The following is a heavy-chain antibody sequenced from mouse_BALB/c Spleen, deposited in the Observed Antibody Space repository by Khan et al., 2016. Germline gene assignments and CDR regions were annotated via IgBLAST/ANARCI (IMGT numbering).Heavy chain of an antibody. CDR3: RSVYFDY. CDR1: GFTFSDAW. V-gene: IGHV6-6*01. Sequence: QLEESGGGLVQPGGSMKLSCAASGFTFSDAWMDWVRQSPEQGLEWVAEIRSKANNHATYSAESGKGRFTISRDYSQSSVYLQMNTLRAEDTGIYYCRSVYFDYWGQGTTLTVSS. J-gene: IGHJ2*01. CDR2: IRSKANNHAT.